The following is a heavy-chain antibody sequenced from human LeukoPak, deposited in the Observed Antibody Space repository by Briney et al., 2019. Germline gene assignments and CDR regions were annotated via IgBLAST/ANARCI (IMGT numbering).Heavy chain of an antibody. CDR1: GGSITGYH. V-gene: IGHV4-4*08. Sequence: PSETLSLTCTVSGGSITGYHWSWLRQPPGKGLEGIGYIYSSETTEYKPSLKSRVTISADTSKNQFSLKLTSVTAADTAIYYCARRNDFDIWGQGTMVTVSS. CDR2: IYSSETT. CDR3: ARRNDFDI. J-gene: IGHJ3*02.